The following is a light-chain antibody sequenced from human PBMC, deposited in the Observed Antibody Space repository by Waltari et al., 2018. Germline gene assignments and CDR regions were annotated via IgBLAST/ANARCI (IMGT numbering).Light chain of an antibody. CDR2: RNN. CDR3: AAWDDSLNWV. V-gene: IGLV1-47*01. CDR1: SSNIGSNY. Sequence: QSVLTQPPSASGTPGQRVTISCSGSSSNIGSNYVYWYQQLPGTAPKLLIYRNNQRPSGVPDRFSGSKSGTSAFLAISGLRSEDEADYYCAAWDDSLNWVFGGGTKLTVL. J-gene: IGLJ3*02.